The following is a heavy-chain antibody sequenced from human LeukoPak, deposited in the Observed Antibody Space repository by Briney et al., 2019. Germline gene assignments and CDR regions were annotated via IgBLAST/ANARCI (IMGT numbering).Heavy chain of an antibody. Sequence: ASVKVSCKASGYTVTRYVISWVGQAAGQGRKWMGWISAYNGNTNSAQKLQGRVTMTTDTSTSTAYMDLRSLRSDDPAVYYCARGWYDYGDFSVFDYWGQGTLVTVSS. CDR3: ARGWYDYGDFSVFDY. CDR1: GYTVTRYV. CDR2: ISAYNGNT. V-gene: IGHV1-18*04. J-gene: IGHJ4*02. D-gene: IGHD4-17*01.